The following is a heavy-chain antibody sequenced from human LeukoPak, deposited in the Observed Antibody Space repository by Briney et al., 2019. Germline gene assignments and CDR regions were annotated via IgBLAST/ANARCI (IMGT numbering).Heavy chain of an antibody. CDR2: IKSKTDGGTT. J-gene: IGHJ3*02. CDR1: RFTVSKAW. V-gene: IGHV3-15*01. D-gene: IGHD4-17*01. Sequence: GGSLRLSCTASRFTVSKAWMSWVRQAPGKGLEWVGRIKSKTDGGTTDYAAPVKGRFTISRDDSENTLYLQMNSLEAEDTAVYYCTTPMTTVTPGAFDIWGQGTLVTVSS. CDR3: TTPMTTVTPGAFDI.